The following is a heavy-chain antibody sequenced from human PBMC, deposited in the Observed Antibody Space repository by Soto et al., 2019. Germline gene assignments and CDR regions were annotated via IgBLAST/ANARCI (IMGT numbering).Heavy chain of an antibody. CDR1: GGSINSNDHY. V-gene: IGHV4-30-4*01. J-gene: IGHJ6*02. Sequence: SETLSLTCTVSGGSINSNDHYLSWIRQPPGKGLEWIGYIHYRGGTYYNPSLNSRVTMSADTSKKQYSLRLSSVTAADAAVYYCARVRSGDLHSFYYGMDVWGHGTTVTVSS. D-gene: IGHD3-10*01. CDR2: IHYRGGT. CDR3: ARVRSGDLHSFYYGMDV.